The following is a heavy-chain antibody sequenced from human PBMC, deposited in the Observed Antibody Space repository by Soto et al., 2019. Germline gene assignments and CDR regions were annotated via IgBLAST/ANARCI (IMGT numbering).Heavy chain of an antibody. V-gene: IGHV1-3*01. J-gene: IGHJ5*02. Sequence: SVKVSCKASVYTFTSYAIHWVRQAHGQRLEWMGWNNAGNGNTKYSQKFQGRVTITRDTSASTAYMELSSLRSEDTAVYYCARDPYYDILTGPLNWFDPWGQGTLVTVSS. D-gene: IGHD3-9*01. CDR3: ARDPYYDILTGPLNWFDP. CDR1: VYTFTSYA. CDR2: NNAGNGNT.